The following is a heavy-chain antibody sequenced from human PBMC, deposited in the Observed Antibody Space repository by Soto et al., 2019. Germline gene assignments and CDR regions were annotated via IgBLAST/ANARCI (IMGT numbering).Heavy chain of an antibody. V-gene: IGHV1-18*01. D-gene: IGHD3-3*01. Sequence: ASVKVSCKASGYTFTSYGISWVRQAPGQGLEWMGWISAYNGNTNYAQKLQGRVTMTTDTSTSTAYMELRSLRSDDTAVYYCAINLDDFWSRSPDKYIQHSCQATLVSVST. CDR2: ISAYNGNT. CDR1: GYTFTSYG. CDR3: AINLDDFWSRSPDKYIQH. J-gene: IGHJ1*01.